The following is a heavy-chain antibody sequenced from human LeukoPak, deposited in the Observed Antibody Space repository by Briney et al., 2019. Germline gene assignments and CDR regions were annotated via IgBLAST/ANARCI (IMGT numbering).Heavy chain of an antibody. CDR1: GDSISSYY. CDR2: IYTSGST. CDR3: ARVGDYALKD. V-gene: IGHV4-4*07. D-gene: IGHD3-16*01. J-gene: IGHJ4*02. Sequence: SETLSLTCTVSGDSISSYYWSWIRQPAGKGLEWIGRIYTSGSTNYNPSLKSRVTMSVDTSKNQCTLKLSSVTAADTAVYYCARVGDYALKDWGQGTLVTVSS.